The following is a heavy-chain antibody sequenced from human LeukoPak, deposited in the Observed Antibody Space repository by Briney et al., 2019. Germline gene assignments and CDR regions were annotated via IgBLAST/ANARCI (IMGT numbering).Heavy chain of an antibody. J-gene: IGHJ4*02. V-gene: IGHV4-59*12. Sequence: PSESLSLTCTVSGASISSNYWSWIRQPPGKGLEWIGYISYSGNTDYNPSLKSRVTMSVDTSKNQFSLNLSSVTAADTAVYYCARASGSYTDYWGQGTRVTVSS. CDR2: ISYSGNT. CDR1: GASISSNY. D-gene: IGHD1-26*01. CDR3: ARASGSYTDY.